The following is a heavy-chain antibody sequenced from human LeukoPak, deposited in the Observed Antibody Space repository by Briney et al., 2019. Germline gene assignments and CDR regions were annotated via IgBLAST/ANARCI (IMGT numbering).Heavy chain of an antibody. CDR3: ARGGLGVAGTTQHFDY. Sequence: PSQTLSLTCTVSGGSISSGGYYWSWIRQHPGKGLEWIGYIYYSGSTYYNPSPKSRVTISVDTSKNQFSLKLSSVTAADTAVYYCARGGLGVAGTTQHFDYWGQGTLVTVSS. D-gene: IGHD6-19*01. V-gene: IGHV4-31*03. CDR2: IYYSGST. CDR1: GGSISSGGYY. J-gene: IGHJ4*02.